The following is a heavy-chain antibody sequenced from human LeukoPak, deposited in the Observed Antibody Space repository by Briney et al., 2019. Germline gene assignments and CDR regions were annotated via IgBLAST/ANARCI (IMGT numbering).Heavy chain of an antibody. D-gene: IGHD3-10*01. V-gene: IGHV4-4*09. CDR2: IYTSGST. CDR1: GGSISSYY. J-gene: IGHJ5*02. Sequence: SETLSLTRTVSGGSISSYYWSWIRQPPGKGLEWIGYIYTSGSTNYNPSLKSRVTISVDTSKNQFSLKLSSVTAADTAVYYCARAARGVMQPWGQGTLVTVSS. CDR3: ARAARGVMQP.